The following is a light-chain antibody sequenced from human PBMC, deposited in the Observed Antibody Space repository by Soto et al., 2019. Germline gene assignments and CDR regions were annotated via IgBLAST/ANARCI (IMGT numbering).Light chain of an antibody. J-gene: IGLJ1*01. V-gene: IGLV1-51*01. CDR3: ASWDSSLRGGV. CDR2: DND. CDR1: SSNIGGNS. Sequence: QSVLTQPPSVSAALGQRVTISCSGSSSNIGGNSVSWNQQLPGTAPKLLIYDNDKRPSGIPDRFSGSKSGPSGTLDITGLQTGDEADYYCASWDSSLRGGVFGAGTKVTVL.